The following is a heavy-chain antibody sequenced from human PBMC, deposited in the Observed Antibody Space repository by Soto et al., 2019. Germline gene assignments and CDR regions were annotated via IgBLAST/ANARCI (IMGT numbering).Heavy chain of an antibody. CDR1: GFTFNKAW. CDR2: IKSKTERGTT. J-gene: IGHJ4*02. D-gene: IGHD3-22*01. Sequence: EVQLVESGGGLVKPGGSLRLSCAASGFTFNKAWMNWVRQAPGKGLEWVGHIKSKTERGTTDYAAPVNGRFTISRDDSKNTLYLQMNSLKTEDTAVYYCTTEWNYYGASGYLFDYWGQGTLVTVSS. CDR3: TTEWNYYGASGYLFDY. V-gene: IGHV3-15*07.